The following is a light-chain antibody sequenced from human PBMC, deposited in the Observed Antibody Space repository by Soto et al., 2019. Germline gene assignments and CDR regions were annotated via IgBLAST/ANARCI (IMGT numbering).Light chain of an antibody. CDR2: DAS. J-gene: IGKJ1*01. Sequence: ILLTQSPATLSVSPGERGTLSCRASQTVTDYLAWYQQKPGKAPRILIYDASSRATGIPDRFSGSGSGTDFTLTIVRLEPEDFAVYYCQQYGTSPRTFGQGTKVDIK. CDR1: QTVTDY. V-gene: IGKV3-20*01. CDR3: QQYGTSPRT.